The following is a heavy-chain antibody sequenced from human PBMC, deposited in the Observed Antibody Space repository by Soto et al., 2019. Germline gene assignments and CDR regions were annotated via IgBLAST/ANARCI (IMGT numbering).Heavy chain of an antibody. Sequence: EVQLLESGGGLVQPGGSLRLSCAASGFTFSSYAMSWVRQAPGKGLEWFSAISGSGGSTYYAVSVKGRFTISRDNSKNTLYLQMKILRSEDTDVYYCAKDWIYSNSDYWGQGTLVTVSS. V-gene: IGHV3-23*01. J-gene: IGHJ4*02. CDR2: ISGSGGST. CDR1: GFTFSSYA. CDR3: AKDWIYSNSDY. D-gene: IGHD4-4*01.